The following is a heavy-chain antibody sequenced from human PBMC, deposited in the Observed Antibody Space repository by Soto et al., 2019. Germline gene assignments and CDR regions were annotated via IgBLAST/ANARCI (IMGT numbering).Heavy chain of an antibody. CDR3: ARLRDYYDSSGYYRPDAFDI. CDR1: GYSFTSYW. CDR2: IYPGDSDT. D-gene: IGHD3-22*01. J-gene: IGHJ3*02. V-gene: IGHV5-51*01. Sequence: EVQLVQSGAEVKKPGESLKISCKGSGYSFTSYWIGWVRQMPGKGLEWMGIIYPGDSDTRYSPSFQGQVTISADKSISTAYLQWSSLKASDTAMYYCARLRDYYDSSGYYRPDAFDIWGQGTMVTVSS.